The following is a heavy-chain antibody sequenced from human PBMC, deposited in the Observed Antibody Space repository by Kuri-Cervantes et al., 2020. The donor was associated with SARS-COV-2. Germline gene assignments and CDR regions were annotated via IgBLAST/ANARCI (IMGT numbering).Heavy chain of an antibody. Sequence: SLKIPCAASGFTFSSYSMNWVRQAPGKGLEWVSGISWNSGSIGYADSVEGRFTISRDNAKNSLYLQMNSLRAEDTALYYCAKDIRSSGWSIDYWGQGTLVTVSS. J-gene: IGHJ4*02. CDR1: GFTFSSYS. D-gene: IGHD6-19*01. CDR3: AKDIRSSGWSIDY. CDR2: ISWNSGSI. V-gene: IGHV3-9*01.